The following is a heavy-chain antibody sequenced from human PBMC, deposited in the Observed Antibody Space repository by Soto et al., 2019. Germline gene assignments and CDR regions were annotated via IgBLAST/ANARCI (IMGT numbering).Heavy chain of an antibody. Sequence: ASVKVSCKASGYTFTSYGISWVRQAPGQGLEWMGWISAYNGNTNYAQKLQGRVTMTTDTSTSTAYMELRSLRSDDTAVYYCARDRCTNGVCPPYDILTGPHDAFDIWGQGTMVTVSS. CDR3: ARDRCTNGVCPPYDILTGPHDAFDI. J-gene: IGHJ3*02. CDR1: GYTFTSYG. V-gene: IGHV1-18*01. CDR2: ISAYNGNT. D-gene: IGHD2-8*01.